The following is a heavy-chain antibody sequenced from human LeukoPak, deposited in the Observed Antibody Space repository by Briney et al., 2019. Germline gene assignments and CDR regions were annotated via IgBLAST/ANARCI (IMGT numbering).Heavy chain of an antibody. Sequence: GGSLRLSCAASGFTFSTYAMSWVRQAPGKGREWVSGISGSGGSTYYADSVKGRFTISRDNSKNTLFLQMNSLSAEDTAVYYCAKGFSTHYEYWGQGTLVTVSS. D-gene: IGHD5/OR15-5a*01. V-gene: IGHV3-23*01. CDR1: GFTFSTYA. J-gene: IGHJ4*02. CDR3: AKGFSTHYEY. CDR2: ISGSGGST.